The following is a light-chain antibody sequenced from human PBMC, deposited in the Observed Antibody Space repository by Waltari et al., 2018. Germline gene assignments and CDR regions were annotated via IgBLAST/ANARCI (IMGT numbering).Light chain of an antibody. Sequence: ETVLAQSPGTLSLSLGDSATPSCRARQRVSRDYLAWYQQKPGQAPRLLIYGASSRATGIPARFSGSGSGTDFTLTITRLEPEDFAVYYCQQYGSSPLTFGGGTKVDIK. CDR3: QQYGSSPLT. V-gene: IGKV3-20*01. CDR1: QRVSRDY. CDR2: GAS. J-gene: IGKJ4*01.